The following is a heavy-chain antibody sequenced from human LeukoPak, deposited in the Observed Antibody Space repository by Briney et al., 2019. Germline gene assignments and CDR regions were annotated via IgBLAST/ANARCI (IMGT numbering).Heavy chain of an antibody. J-gene: IGHJ6*02. CDR1: GYXFTSYW. CDR3: ARHPDCTRTSCYVDYYGMDV. D-gene: IGHD2-2*01. CDR2: INPGDSDT. Sequence: GESLKISCNGSGYXFTSYWICWVRQMPGKGLEWMGIINPGDSDTRYSPSFQGQVTISADKSISTAYLQWSSLKASDTAMYYCARHPDCTRTSCYVDYYGMDVWGQGTTVTVSS. V-gene: IGHV5-51*01.